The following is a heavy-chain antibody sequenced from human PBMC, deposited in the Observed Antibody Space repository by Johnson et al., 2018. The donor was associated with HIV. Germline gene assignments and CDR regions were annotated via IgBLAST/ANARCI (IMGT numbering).Heavy chain of an antibody. D-gene: IGHD7-27*01. V-gene: IGHV3-13*01. Sequence: MHWVRQATGKGLEWVSAIGTAGDTYYPGSVQGRFTISRDTAKNSLYLQMTHLRAEDTALYYCARDPTKQYSRLTGDFGAFDIWGQGTMVTVST. J-gene: IGHJ3*02. CDR2: IGTAGDT. CDR3: ARDPTKQYSRLTGDFGAFDI.